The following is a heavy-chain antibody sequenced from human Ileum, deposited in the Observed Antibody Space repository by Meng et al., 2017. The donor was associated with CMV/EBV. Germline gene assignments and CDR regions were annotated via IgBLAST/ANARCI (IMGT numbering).Heavy chain of an antibody. CDR3: ARLAYYTNTTLYYFDS. V-gene: IGHV3-21*01. D-gene: IGHD2-8*01. J-gene: IGHJ4*02. CDR1: GFSFSAYS. CDR2: ICPTSTYI. Sequence: GESLKISCAASGFSFSAYSINWVRQAPGKGLEWVSSICPTSTYIYYADSVKGRFTISGDNAKRSLFLQMNSLRAEDTAVYYCARLAYYTNTTLYYFDSWGLGTLVTVSS.